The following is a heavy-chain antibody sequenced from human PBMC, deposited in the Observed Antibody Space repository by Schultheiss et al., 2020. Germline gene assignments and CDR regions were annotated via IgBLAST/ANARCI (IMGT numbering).Heavy chain of an antibody. J-gene: IGHJ5*02. CDR2: IYYSGST. CDR3: ARGITMVRGANWFDP. CDR1: GGSISSYY. Sequence: SETLSLTCTVSGGSISSYYWSWIRQPPGKGLEWIGYIYYSGSTNYNPSLKSRVTISVDTSKNQFSLKLSSVTAADTAVYYCARGITMVRGANWFDPWGQGTLVTVYS. V-gene: IGHV4-59*01. D-gene: IGHD3-10*01.